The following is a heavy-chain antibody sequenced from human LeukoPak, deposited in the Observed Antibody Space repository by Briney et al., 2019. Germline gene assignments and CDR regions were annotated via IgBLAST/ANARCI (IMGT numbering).Heavy chain of an antibody. CDR1: GFTFSNAR. J-gene: IGHJ4*02. CDR2: IKSKTDGGTT. CDR3: TSDSGSYQFDY. V-gene: IGHV3-15*01. Sequence: GGSLRLSCAASGFTFSNARMSWVRQAPGKGLEWVGRIKSKTDGGTTDYAAPVKGRFTISRDDSKNTLYLQMNSLKTEDTAVYYCTSDSGSYQFDYWGQGTLVTVSS. D-gene: IGHD1-26*01.